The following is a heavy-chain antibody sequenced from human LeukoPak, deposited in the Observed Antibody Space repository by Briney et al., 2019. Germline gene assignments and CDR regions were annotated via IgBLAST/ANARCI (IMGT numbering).Heavy chain of an antibody. V-gene: IGHV3-74*01. CDR2: INSDGSST. J-gene: IGHJ5*02. CDR1: GFTFSSYW. D-gene: IGHD2-2*01. Sequence: GGSLRLSCAASGFTFSSYWMHWVRQAPGKGLVWVSRINSDGSSTSYADSVKGRFTISRDNAKNTLYLQMNSLTAEDTAVYYCAREGGYCSSTSCRHAWFDPWGQGTLVTVYS. CDR3: AREGGYCSSTSCRHAWFDP.